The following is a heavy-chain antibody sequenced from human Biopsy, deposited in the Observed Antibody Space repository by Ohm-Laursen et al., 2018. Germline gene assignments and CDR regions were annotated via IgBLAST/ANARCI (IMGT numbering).Heavy chain of an antibody. CDR2: MNPNSGNT. Sequence: SVKASCKASGFTFTNYNVNWVRQATGQGLEWMGWMNPNSGNTGHAQKFQGRVTMTRNTSISTAYMELSSLTSVDTAVYYCARDFNYDGGGSFNFDYWGQGTLVTVSS. D-gene: IGHD3-22*01. CDR3: ARDFNYDGGGSFNFDY. V-gene: IGHV1-8*01. CDR1: GFTFTNYN. J-gene: IGHJ4*02.